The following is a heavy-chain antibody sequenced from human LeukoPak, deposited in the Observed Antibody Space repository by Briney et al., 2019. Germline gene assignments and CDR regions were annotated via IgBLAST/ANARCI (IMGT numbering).Heavy chain of an antibody. V-gene: IGHV4-30-2*01. CDR3: ARALSGYGSGKGYFDS. CDR1: GGSISSGGYY. CDR2: IYHSGST. Sequence: PSQTLSLTCTVSGGSISSGGYYWSWIRQPPGKGLEWIGYIYHSGSTYYNPSLKSRVTISVDRSKNQFSLKLSSVTAADTAVYYCARALSGYGSGKGYFDSWGQGTLVTVPS. J-gene: IGHJ4*02. D-gene: IGHD3-10*01.